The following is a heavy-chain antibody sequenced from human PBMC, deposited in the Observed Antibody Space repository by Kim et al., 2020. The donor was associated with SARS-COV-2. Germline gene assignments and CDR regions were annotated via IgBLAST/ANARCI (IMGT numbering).Heavy chain of an antibody. D-gene: IGHD6-13*01. CDR1: GGSISSSSYY. V-gene: IGHV4-39*01. J-gene: IGHJ4*02. CDR3: ARLLRYSSSWSASAVYFDY. Sequence: SETLSLTCTVSGGSISSSSYYWGWIRQPPGKGLEWIGSIYYSGSTYYNPSLKSRVTISVDTSKNQFSLKLSSVTAADTAVYYCARLLRYSSSWSASAVYFDYWGQGTLVTVSS. CDR2: IYYSGST.